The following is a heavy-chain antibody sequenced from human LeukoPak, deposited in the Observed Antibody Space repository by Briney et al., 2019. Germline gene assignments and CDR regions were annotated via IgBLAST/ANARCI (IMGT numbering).Heavy chain of an antibody. Sequence: GGSLRLSCAASGFTFSSYSMNWVRQAPGKGLEWVSSISSSSSYIYYADSVKGRFTISRDNAKNSLYLQMNSLRAEDTAVYYCARDWDLYYYDSSGYHYSDAFDIWGQGTMVTVSS. D-gene: IGHD3-22*01. CDR2: ISSSSSYI. J-gene: IGHJ3*02. CDR3: ARDWDLYYYDSSGYHYSDAFDI. CDR1: GFTFSSYS. V-gene: IGHV3-21*01.